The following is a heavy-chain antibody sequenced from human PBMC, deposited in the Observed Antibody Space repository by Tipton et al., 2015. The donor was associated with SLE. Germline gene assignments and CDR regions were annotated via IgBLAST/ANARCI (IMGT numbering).Heavy chain of an antibody. J-gene: IGHJ4*02. CDR3: ARDLTTVTSEYFDY. CDR2: ISWSSGSI. Sequence: SLRLSCAASGFKFDDYAMHWVRQAPGKGLEWVAGISWSSGSIGYVDSVKGRFTISRDNARNSLYLQMNSLRAEDTAVYYCARDLTTVTSEYFDYWGQGTLVTVSS. CDR1: GFKFDDYA. D-gene: IGHD4-17*01. V-gene: IGHV3-9*01.